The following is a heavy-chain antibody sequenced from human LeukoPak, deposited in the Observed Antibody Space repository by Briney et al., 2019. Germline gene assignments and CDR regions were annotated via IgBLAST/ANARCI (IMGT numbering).Heavy chain of an antibody. CDR3: ARVLRYSFYDAFDI. CDR2: IKQDGSEK. D-gene: IGHD3-9*01. Sequence: GGSPRLSCAASGFTFSSYWMSWVRQAPGKGLEWVANIKQDGSEKYYVDSVKGRFTISRDNAKNSLYLQMNSLRAEDTAVYYCARVLRYSFYDAFDIWGQGTMVTVSS. V-gene: IGHV3-7*03. CDR1: GFTFSSYW. J-gene: IGHJ3*02.